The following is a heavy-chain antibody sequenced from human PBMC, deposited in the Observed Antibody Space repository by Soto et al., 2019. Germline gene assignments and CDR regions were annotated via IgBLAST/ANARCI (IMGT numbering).Heavy chain of an antibody. D-gene: IGHD3-22*01. J-gene: IGHJ4*02. V-gene: IGHV4-30-4*01. CDR1: GGSISSGDYY. CDR3: ASGYYYDSSGPKDY. Sequence: SETLSLTCTVSGGSISSGDYYWSWIRQPPGKGLEWIGYIYYSVSTYYNPSLKSRVTISVDTSKNQFSLKLSSVTAADTAVYYCASGYYYDSSGPKDYWGQGTLVTVS. CDR2: IYYSVST.